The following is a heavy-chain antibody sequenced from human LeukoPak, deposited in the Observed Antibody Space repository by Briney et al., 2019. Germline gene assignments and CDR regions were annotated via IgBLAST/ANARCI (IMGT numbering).Heavy chain of an antibody. CDR3: TTDLFSSGYYYNPHF. CDR2: IKRKTDGGIT. D-gene: IGHD3-22*01. CDR1: GVTFSDAC. J-gene: IGHJ4*02. V-gene: IGHV3-15*01. Sequence: GGSLRLSCAASGVTFSDACINWVRQAPGKGLEWVGRIKRKTDGGITDYGAPVKGRFTISRDDSKNTLYLQMNSLKAEDSAVYYCTTDLFSSGYYYNPHFWGQGTLVTVSS.